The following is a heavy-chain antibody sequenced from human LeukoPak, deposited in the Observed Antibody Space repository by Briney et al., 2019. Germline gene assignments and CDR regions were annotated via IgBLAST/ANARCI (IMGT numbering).Heavy chain of an antibody. Sequence: SETLSLTCGVSGGSISSTNWWSWVRQPPGQGLEWIGEVSLTGETNYNPSLNGRVTMSLDGSRNQLSLTLTSVTAADTAVYYCARVSVPLRHYVWGSYRFGDYYFDYWGQGTLVTVSS. D-gene: IGHD3-16*02. CDR3: ARVSVPLRHYVWGSYRFGDYYFDY. V-gene: IGHV4-4*02. J-gene: IGHJ4*02. CDR1: GGSISSTNW. CDR2: VSLTGET.